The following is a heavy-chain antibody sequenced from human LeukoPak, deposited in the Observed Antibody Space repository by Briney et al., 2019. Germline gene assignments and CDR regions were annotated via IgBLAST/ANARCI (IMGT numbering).Heavy chain of an antibody. Sequence: PSETLSLTCTVSGGSISSYYWSWIRQPAGKGLEWIGRIYTSGSTNYNPSLKSRVTMSVDTSKNQFSLKLTSVTAADTAVYYCARGASNGVTTPQNFDYWGQGTLVTVSS. J-gene: IGHJ4*02. V-gene: IGHV4-4*07. D-gene: IGHD4-17*01. CDR3: ARGASNGVTTPQNFDY. CDR1: GGSISSYY. CDR2: IYTSGST.